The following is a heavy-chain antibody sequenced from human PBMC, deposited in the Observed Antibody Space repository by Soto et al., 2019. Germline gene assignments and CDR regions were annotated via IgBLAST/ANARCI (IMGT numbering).Heavy chain of an antibody. Sequence: GASVKVSCKASGYTFTNYGISWLRQAPGQGLEWMGWINVYNGNTKYAQKVQGRVTMTTDTSTSTAYMELRSLRSDDTAVYYCARGAGSGSYYNQYNWFDPWGQGTLVTVSS. CDR3: ARGAGSGSYYNQYNWFDP. D-gene: IGHD3-10*01. V-gene: IGHV1-18*01. J-gene: IGHJ5*02. CDR2: INVYNGNT. CDR1: GYTFTNYG.